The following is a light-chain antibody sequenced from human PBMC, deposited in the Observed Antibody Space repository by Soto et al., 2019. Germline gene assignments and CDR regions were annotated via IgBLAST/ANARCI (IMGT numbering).Light chain of an antibody. CDR1: QSVSNNY. J-gene: IGKJ1*01. CDR2: GAS. V-gene: IGKV3-20*01. Sequence: EIVFTQSPGTLSLSPGERATLSCRASQSVSNNYLAWYQQKPGQAPRLLIYGASNRATGIPDRFSGSGSGTDFTLTISXLEPEDFAVYYCPQYGSSGTFGQGTKVDIK. CDR3: PQYGSSGT.